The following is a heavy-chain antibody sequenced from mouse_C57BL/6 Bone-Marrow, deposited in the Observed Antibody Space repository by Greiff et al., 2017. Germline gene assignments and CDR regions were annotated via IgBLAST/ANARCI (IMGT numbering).Heavy chain of an antibody. J-gene: IGHJ2*01. V-gene: IGHV1-59*01. CDR2: IDPSDSYT. CDR3: ARYWFDY. Sequence: QVQLQQPGAELVRPGPSVKLSCKASGYTFTSYWMHWVKQRPGQGLEWIGVIDPSDSYTNYNQKFKGKATLTVDTSSSTAYMQLSSLTSEDSAVYYCARYWFDYWGQGTTLTVSS. CDR1: GYTFTSYW. D-gene: IGHD4-1*01.